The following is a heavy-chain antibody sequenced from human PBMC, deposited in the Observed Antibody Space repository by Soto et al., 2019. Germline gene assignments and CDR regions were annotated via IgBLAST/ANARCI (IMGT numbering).Heavy chain of an antibody. J-gene: IGHJ4*02. CDR1: GYTFTSYG. V-gene: IGHV1-18*01. Sequence: QVQLVQSGAEVKKPGASVKVSCKASGYTFTSYGISWVRQAPGQGLEWMGWISAYNGNTNYAQKLQGRVTMTTDTSTSTAYMELRSLRSDDTAVYYCARDWGRFYCSGVSCYSNTPSDYWGQGTLVTVSS. CDR3: ARDWGRFYCSGVSCYSNTPSDY. CDR2: ISAYNGNT. D-gene: IGHD2-15*01.